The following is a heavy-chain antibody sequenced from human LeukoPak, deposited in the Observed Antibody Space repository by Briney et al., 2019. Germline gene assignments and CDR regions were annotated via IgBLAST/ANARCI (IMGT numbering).Heavy chain of an antibody. D-gene: IGHD5-18*01. CDR1: GGSISSGSSY. V-gene: IGHV4-61*02. CDR2: IYTSGST. CDR3: AGGYSYGMGFDP. Sequence: SSETLSLTCTVSGGSISSGSSYWSWIRQSAGKGLEWIGRIYTSGSTNFNSSLRSRVTISVDTSKNQFSLRLNSVTAADTAVYYCAGGYSYGMGFDPWGQGTLVTVSS. J-gene: IGHJ5*02.